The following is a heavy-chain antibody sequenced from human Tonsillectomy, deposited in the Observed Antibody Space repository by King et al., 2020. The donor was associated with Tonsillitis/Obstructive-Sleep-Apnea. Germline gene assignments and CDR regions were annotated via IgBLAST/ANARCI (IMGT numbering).Heavy chain of an antibody. Sequence: LQLQESGPGLVKPSETLSLTCIVSGGSISSSDHYWGWIRQPPGKGLEWIGSINYRGSTYYNPSLKSPVAISVDTSKSQFSLKLNSVTAADTAVYYCATLGLGIGADYFDYWGPGTLVTVSS. D-gene: IGHD7-27*01. J-gene: IGHJ4*02. CDR3: ATLGLGIGADYFDY. CDR1: GGSISSSDHY. CDR2: INYRGST. V-gene: IGHV4-39*01.